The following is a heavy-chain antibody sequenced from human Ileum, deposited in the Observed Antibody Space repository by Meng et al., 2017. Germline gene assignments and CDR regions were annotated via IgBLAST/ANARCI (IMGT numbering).Heavy chain of an antibody. V-gene: IGHV4-34*01. D-gene: IGHD6-6*01. J-gene: IGHJ1*01. CDR1: GGSLNGDY. Sequence: QVQVPAGGAGLLWHSETLSLACGVYGGSLNGDYCTWIRQPPGEGLEWIGEIHHSGSITYNPSLESRVTISMDTSKKQFSLKLHSVTAADTAVYYCARGDIAARCQHWGQGTLVTVSS. CDR2: IHHSGSI. CDR3: ARGDIAARCQH.